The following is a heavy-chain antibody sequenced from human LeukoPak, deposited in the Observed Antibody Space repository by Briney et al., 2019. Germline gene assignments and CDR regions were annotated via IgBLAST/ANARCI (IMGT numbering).Heavy chain of an antibody. Sequence: PSETLSLTCTVPGGSISSGSYYWSWIRQPAGKGLECIGRIYTSGSTNYNPSLKSRVTISVDTFKNQFSLKLSSVTAADTAVYYCARVCTLTTVTTYYYYMDVWGKGTTVTVSS. D-gene: IGHD4-11*01. V-gene: IGHV4-61*02. J-gene: IGHJ6*03. CDR2: IYTSGST. CDR1: GGSISSGSYY. CDR3: ARVCTLTTVTTYYYYMDV.